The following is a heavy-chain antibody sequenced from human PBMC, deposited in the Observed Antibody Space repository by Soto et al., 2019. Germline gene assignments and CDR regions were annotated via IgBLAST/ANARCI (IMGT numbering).Heavy chain of an antibody. J-gene: IGHJ4*02. Sequence: EVQLVESGGGLVKPGGSLRLSCAGSGFTFSNAWMNWVRQAPGKGLEWVGRIKSKPDGGTTDFAAPVKGRFTISRDDSKNTVYLQMSSLKIEDTAVYYCATGAVFDYWGQGTLVTVSS. D-gene: IGHD6-25*01. V-gene: IGHV3-15*01. CDR2: IKSKPDGGTT. CDR3: ATGAVFDY. CDR1: GFTFSNAW.